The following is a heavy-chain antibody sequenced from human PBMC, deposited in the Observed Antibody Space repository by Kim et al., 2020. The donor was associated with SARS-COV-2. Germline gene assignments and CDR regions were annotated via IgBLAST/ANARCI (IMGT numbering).Heavy chain of an antibody. CDR1: GGSISSGGYY. D-gene: IGHD3-10*01. CDR3: ARERESRFDY. V-gene: IGHV4-31*03. CDR2: IYYCGST. J-gene: IGHJ4*02. Sequence: SETLSLTCTVSGGSISSGGYYWSWIRQHPGKGLEWIGYIYYCGSTYYNPSLKSRVTISVDTSKNQFSLKLSSVTAADTAVYYCARERESRFDYWGQGTLVTVSS.